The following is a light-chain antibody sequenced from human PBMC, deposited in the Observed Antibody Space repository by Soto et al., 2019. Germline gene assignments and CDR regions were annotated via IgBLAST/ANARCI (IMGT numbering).Light chain of an antibody. J-gene: IGLJ2*01. V-gene: IGLV2-11*01. CDR3: CSYAGSSSFRVL. Sequence: QSVLTQPRSVSGSPGQSVTISCTGTNSDVGTYNYVSWYQQHSGKAPKLIIYDVTKRPSGVPDRFSGSKSGNTASLIISGLQAADEAEYYCCCCSYAGSSSFRVLFGGGTQLTVL. CDR2: DVT. CDR1: NSDVGTYNY.